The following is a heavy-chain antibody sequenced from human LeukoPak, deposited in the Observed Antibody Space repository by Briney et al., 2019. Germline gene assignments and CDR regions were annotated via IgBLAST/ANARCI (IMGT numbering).Heavy chain of an antibody. V-gene: IGHV3-53*04. J-gene: IGHJ4*03. CDR1: GFTVSSNY. D-gene: IGHD3-22*01. CDR3: ARHPPRYYDSSGYYYFDY. Sequence: GGSLRLSCAASGFTVSSNYMSWIRQAPGKGLEWVSFIYSGGSTYYADAVKGRFTISRHNYKNTLYLQMNSLRAGDTAVYYCARHPPRYYDSSGYYYFDYWRQGTMLTVSS. CDR2: IYSGGST.